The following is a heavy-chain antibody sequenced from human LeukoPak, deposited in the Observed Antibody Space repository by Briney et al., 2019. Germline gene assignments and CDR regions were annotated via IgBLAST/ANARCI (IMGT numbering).Heavy chain of an antibody. CDR2: ISSSSSYI. V-gene: IGHV3-21*01. CDR1: GGSMSPYH. J-gene: IGHJ3*02. CDR3: ARGYSGSYSGAFAI. Sequence: ETLSLTCTVSGGSMSPYHWGWIRQAPGKGLEWVASISSSSSYIYYADSVKGRFTISRDNAKNSLYLQMNSLRAEDTAVYYCARGYSGSYSGAFAIWGQGTMVTVSS. D-gene: IGHD1-26*01.